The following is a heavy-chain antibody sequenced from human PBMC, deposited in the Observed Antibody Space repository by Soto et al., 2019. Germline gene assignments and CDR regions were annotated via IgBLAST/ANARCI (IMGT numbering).Heavy chain of an antibody. Sequence: QVTLKESGPVLVKPTETLTLTCTVSGFSLSNARMGVSWIRQPPGKALEWLAHISTNDEKSYSTSLKSRLTISKDISKSQVVLTMTNMDPVDTATYYCARYDSSGYYYFFDYWGQGTLVTVSS. CDR1: GFSLSNARMG. J-gene: IGHJ4*02. CDR3: ARYDSSGYYYFFDY. CDR2: ISTNDEK. V-gene: IGHV2-26*01. D-gene: IGHD3-22*01.